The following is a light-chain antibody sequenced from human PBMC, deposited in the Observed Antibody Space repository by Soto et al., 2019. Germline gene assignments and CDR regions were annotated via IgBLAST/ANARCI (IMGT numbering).Light chain of an antibody. CDR3: NSYTSSSTLYV. CDR1: SSDIGTYNY. CDR2: EVS. Sequence: QSALTQPASVSGSPGQSFTISCTGTSSDIGTYNYVSWYQQHPGKAPKLMLYEVSNRPSGVSNRFFGSKSGNTASLTISGLQAEDEADYFCNSYTSSSTLYVFGTGTKLTVL. J-gene: IGLJ1*01. V-gene: IGLV2-14*01.